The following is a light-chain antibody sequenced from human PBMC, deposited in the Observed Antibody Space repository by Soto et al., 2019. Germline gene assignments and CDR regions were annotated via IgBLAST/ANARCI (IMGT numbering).Light chain of an antibody. CDR3: ETWDTNIQV. CDR2: LEGSGNY. V-gene: IGLV4-60*03. CDR1: SGHSSHI. Sequence: QSVLTQSSSASASLGSSVMLTCTLDSGHSSHIIAWHQQQPGKAPRFLMRLEGSGNYNKGTGVPDRFSGSTSGADRYLTISNLQSDDEADYFCETWDTNIQVFAGGTKLTVL. J-gene: IGLJ3*02.